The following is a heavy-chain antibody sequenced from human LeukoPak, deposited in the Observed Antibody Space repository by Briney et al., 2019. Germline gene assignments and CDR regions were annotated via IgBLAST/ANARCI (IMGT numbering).Heavy chain of an antibody. CDR1: GFTFDDYA. D-gene: IGHD4-17*01. Sequence: GGSLRLSCAASGFTFDDYAMHWVRQAPGNGLEWVSLISGDGGSTYYADSVKGRFTISRDNSKNSLYLQMNSLRTEDTALYYCAKELTTVTGPMPFDYWGQGTLVTVSS. CDR3: AKELTTVTGPMPFDY. V-gene: IGHV3-43*02. CDR2: ISGDGGST. J-gene: IGHJ4*02.